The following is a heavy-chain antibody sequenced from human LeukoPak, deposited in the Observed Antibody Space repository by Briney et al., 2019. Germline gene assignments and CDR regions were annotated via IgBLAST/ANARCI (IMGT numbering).Heavy chain of an antibody. D-gene: IGHD3-22*01. CDR3: ARHQRYYYDSSVNWFDP. V-gene: IGHV4-39*01. Sequence: PSETLSLTCTVSGGSISSSSYYWGWIRQPPGKGLEWIGSIYYSGSTYYNPSLKSRVTISVDTSKNQFSLKLSSVTAADTAVYYCARHQRYYYDSSVNWFDPWGQGTLVTVSS. CDR1: GGSISSSSYY. J-gene: IGHJ5*02. CDR2: IYYSGST.